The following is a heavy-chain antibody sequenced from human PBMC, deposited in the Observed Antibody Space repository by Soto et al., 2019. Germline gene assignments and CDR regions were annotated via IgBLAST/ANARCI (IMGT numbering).Heavy chain of an antibody. Sequence: GGSLRLSCAASGFTFSSYSMNWVRQAPGKGLEWVSYISSSSSTIYYADSVKGRFTISRDNAKNSLYLQMNSLRAEDTAVYYCARELSDPGSDYYYMDVWGKGTTVTVSS. CDR1: GFTFSSYS. D-gene: IGHD3-10*01. CDR3: ARELSDPGSDYYYMDV. V-gene: IGHV3-48*01. CDR2: ISSSSSTI. J-gene: IGHJ6*03.